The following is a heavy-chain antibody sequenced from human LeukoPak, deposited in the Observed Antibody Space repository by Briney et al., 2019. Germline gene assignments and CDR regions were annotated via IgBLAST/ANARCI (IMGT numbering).Heavy chain of an antibody. D-gene: IGHD6-19*01. CDR3: ARESRGWYIN. J-gene: IGHJ4*02. CDR2: FSTTGST. CDR1: GGSITSGSYY. Sequence: SETLSLTCTVSGGSITSGSYYWSWIRQPAGKGLEWIGRFSTTGSTSSHPSLKSRVTISADTAKNQFSLKLSSVTAADTAVYYCARESRGWYINWGQGTLVTVSS. V-gene: IGHV4-61*02.